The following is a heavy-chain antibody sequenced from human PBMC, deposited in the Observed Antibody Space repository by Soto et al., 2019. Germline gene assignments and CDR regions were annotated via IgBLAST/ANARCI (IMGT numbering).Heavy chain of an antibody. V-gene: IGHV3-30-3*01. CDR1: GFTLSSYV. CDR2: ISSDGNNK. CDR3: AREIGSSGTCGLFDP. D-gene: IGHD6-19*01. Sequence: QVQLVESGGGVVQPGRSLRLSCAASGFTLSSYVMWWVRQAPGKGLEWVAAISSDGNNKYYTDSVKGRFTISRDNSKDTLYLQMNSLRGVETAVYYCAREIGSSGTCGLFDPWGQGTLVTVSS. J-gene: IGHJ5*02.